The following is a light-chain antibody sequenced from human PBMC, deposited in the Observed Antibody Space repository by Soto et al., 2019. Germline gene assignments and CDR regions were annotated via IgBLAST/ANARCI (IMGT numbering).Light chain of an antibody. CDR2: EVT. J-gene: IGLJ1*01. Sequence: QSALTQPASVFGSPGQSITISCTGTSSDVGGYNFVSWYQQLPGKAPKLMIYEVTSRPSGVSNRFSGSKSGNTASLTISGLQAEDEAEYYCSSYTNINTRACVFGTGTKVTVL. CDR3: SSYTNINTRACV. CDR1: SSDVGGYNF. V-gene: IGLV2-14*03.